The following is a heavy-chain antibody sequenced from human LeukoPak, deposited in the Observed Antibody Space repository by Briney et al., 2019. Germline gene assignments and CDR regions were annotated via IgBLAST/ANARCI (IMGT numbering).Heavy chain of an antibody. V-gene: IGHV3-23*01. CDR3: AKGITSSSWYSQFDY. Sequence: LAGGSLRLSCAASGFNLRRYAMRWVRQAAGKGMEWVSAISGSGGSTYYGDSVKGRFTIARDKSKNTLYLQMNSLRAEDTALYYCAKGITSSSWYSQFDYWGQGTLVPVSS. CDR1: GFNLRRYA. J-gene: IGHJ4*02. CDR2: ISGSGGST. D-gene: IGHD6-13*01.